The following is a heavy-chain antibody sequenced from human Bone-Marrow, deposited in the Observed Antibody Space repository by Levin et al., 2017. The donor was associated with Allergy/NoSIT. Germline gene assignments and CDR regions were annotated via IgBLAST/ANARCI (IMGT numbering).Heavy chain of an antibody. V-gene: IGHV4-61*01. Sequence: SETLSLTCTVSGVSVNNDFYHWTWIRQPPGKGLEWIGNLFYIGSTNYNPSLKNRVTISLDTSKNQSSLKLNSVTAADTAVYYCAREVSGSLLVLDFWGQGTPVTVSS. J-gene: IGHJ4*02. D-gene: IGHD1-26*01. CDR3: AREVSGSLLVLDF. CDR2: LFYIGST. CDR1: GVSVNNDFYH.